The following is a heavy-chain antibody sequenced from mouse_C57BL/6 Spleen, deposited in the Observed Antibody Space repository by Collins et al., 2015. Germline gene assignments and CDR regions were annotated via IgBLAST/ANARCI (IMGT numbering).Heavy chain of an antibody. J-gene: IGHJ4*01. CDR1: GYSIASGYY. CDR2: INYDGSN. D-gene: IGHD2-4*01. Sequence: VQLQESGPGLVKPSQSLSLTCSVTGYSIASGYYWNWIRHFPGNKLEWMGYINYDGSNNYNPSLKNRISITRDTSKNQFFLKLNSVTTEDTATYYCARGMITTAMDYWGQGTSVTVSS. V-gene: IGHV3-6*02. CDR3: ARGMITTAMDY.